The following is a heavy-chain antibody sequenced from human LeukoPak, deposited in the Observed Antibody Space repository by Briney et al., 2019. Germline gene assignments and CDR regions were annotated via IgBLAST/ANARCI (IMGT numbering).Heavy chain of an antibody. CDR3: AKEKYYYDSSGSKLIDY. CDR2: ISGSGSSS. V-gene: IGHV3-23*01. D-gene: IGHD3-22*01. J-gene: IGHJ4*02. CDR1: GFTFSSYA. Sequence: PGGSLRLSCAASGFTFSSYAMSWVRQAPGKGLEWVSSISGSGSSSYYADSVKGRFTISRDSSKNTLYLQMNSLRAEDTAVYYCAKEKYYYDSSGSKLIDYWGQGTLVTVSS.